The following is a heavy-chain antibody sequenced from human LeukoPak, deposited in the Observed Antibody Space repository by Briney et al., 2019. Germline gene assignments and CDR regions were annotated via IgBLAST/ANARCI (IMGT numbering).Heavy chain of an antibody. D-gene: IGHD5-12*01. Sequence: GGSLILSCSASGVTFSHYWMYWVRQAPGKGLEWLANIKPDGSYKYYVDSVKGRFTISRDNAENSLYLQMDSLRAEDTAVYYCARKSADIAGGDWGQGTLVTVSS. CDR3: ARKSADIAGGD. CDR2: IKPDGSYK. CDR1: GVTFSHYW. J-gene: IGHJ4*02. V-gene: IGHV3-7*01.